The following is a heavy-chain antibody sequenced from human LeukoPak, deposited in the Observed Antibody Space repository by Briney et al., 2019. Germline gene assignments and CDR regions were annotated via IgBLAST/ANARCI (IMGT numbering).Heavy chain of an antibody. V-gene: IGHV4-61*03. D-gene: IGHD3-22*01. J-gene: IGHJ4*02. CDR1: GVSIRTSTYY. Sequence: SGTLSLTCTVSGVSIRTSTYYWHWIRQSPGKGLEWIGCVSDSGTTKYNPSLKSRVTISVDTSKNHFSLILMSVTAADTAVYYCARGYYEPFQSWGQGTLVTVSS. CDR2: VSDSGTT. CDR3: ARGYYEPFQS.